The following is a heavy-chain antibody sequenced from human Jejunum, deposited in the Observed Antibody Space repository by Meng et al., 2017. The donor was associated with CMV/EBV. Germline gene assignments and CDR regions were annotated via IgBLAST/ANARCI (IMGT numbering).Heavy chain of an antibody. V-gene: IGHV4-59*01. CDR3: VRGVSPTEWPLEK. CDR1: GCSFPSYF. CDR2: IPYSVST. D-gene: IGHD3-3*01. J-gene: IGHJ4*02. Sequence: TVSGCSFPSYFCSWFQQSPEKGLEWLGYIPYSVSTQSNPSLESPVTLSLDRSWNQFSLRLSSVTAADTAVYFCVRGVSPTEWPLEKWGQGTLVTVSS.